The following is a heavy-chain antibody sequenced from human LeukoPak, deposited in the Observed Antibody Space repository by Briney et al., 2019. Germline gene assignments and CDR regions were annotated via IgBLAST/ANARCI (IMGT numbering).Heavy chain of an antibody. CDR1: GGTFSSYA. J-gene: IGHJ4*02. V-gene: IGHV1-69*04. CDR2: IIPILGIA. Sequence: AASVKVSCKASGGTFSSYAISWVRQAPVQGRDWMGRIIPILGIANYAQKFQGRVTITADKSTSTAYMELSRLRCEDTAVYYCARSIAVDVHAFDYWGKGTLVTVSS. CDR3: ARSIAVDVHAFDY. D-gene: IGHD6-19*01.